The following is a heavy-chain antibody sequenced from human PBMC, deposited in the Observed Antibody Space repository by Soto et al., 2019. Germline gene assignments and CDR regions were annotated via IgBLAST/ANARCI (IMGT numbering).Heavy chain of an antibody. CDR2: IYHSGST. J-gene: IGHJ4*02. D-gene: IGHD3-22*01. Sequence: SETLSLTCAVSGGSISSGGYSWSWIRQPPGKGLEWIGYIYHSGSTYYNPSLKSRVTISVDRSKNQFSLKLSSVTAADTAVYYCASEVTYYYDSSGYFDYWGEGNPVTVS. V-gene: IGHV4-30-2*01. CDR3: ASEVTYYYDSSGYFDY. CDR1: GGSISSGGYS.